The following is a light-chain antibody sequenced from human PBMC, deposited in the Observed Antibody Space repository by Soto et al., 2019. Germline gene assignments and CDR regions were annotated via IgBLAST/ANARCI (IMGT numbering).Light chain of an antibody. J-gene: IGKJ5*01. CDR1: QSLSNNIY. CDR2: GAS. V-gene: IGKV3-20*01. CDR3: HQYGSSPT. Sequence: EIMLKQSPGTLSLSPGERATLSCRASQSLSNNIYLAWYQQKPGQAPRLLIYGASSRATGIPDRFSGSGSGTDFTLTISRLEPEDFAVYYCHQYGSSPTFGQGTRLEIK.